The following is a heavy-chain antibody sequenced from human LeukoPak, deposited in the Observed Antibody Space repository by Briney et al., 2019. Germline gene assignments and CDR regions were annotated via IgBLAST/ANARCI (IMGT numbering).Heavy chain of an antibody. CDR3: ARDLPSGDAFDI. V-gene: IGHV4-59*01. CDR2: IYYSGST. Sequence: MASETLSLTCTVSGGSISSYYWSWNRQPPGRGLEWIGYIYYSGSTNYNPPLKSRVTISVDTSKNQFSLKLSSVTAADTAVYYCARDLPSGDAFDIWGQGTMVTVSS. D-gene: IGHD3-10*01. CDR1: GGSISSYY. J-gene: IGHJ3*02.